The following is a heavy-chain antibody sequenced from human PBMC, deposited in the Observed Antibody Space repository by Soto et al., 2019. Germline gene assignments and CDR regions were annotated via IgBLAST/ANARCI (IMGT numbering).Heavy chain of an antibody. V-gene: IGHV3-74*01. CDR1: GFTFSSYW. J-gene: IGHJ4*02. Sequence: EVQLVESGGGLVQPGGSLRLSCAASGFTFSSYWMHWVRQAPGKGLVWVSRINSDGSSTSYADSVKGRFTISRDNAKNTLYQQLTSRRAEDTAVYYCVRTSLVVAAATREDYWGQGTLVTVSS. D-gene: IGHD2-15*01. CDR2: INSDGSST. CDR3: VRTSLVVAAATREDY.